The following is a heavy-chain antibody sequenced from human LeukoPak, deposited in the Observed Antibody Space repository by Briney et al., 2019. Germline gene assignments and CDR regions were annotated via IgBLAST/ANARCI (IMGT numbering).Heavy chain of an antibody. V-gene: IGHV4-59*12. CDR1: GGSISSYY. CDR2: IYYSGST. Sequence: SETLSLTCTVSGGSISSYYWSWIRQPPGKGREGIGYIYYSGSTNYSPSLKSRVIISVDTSKKQFSLKLSSVTAADRAVYHCANIVGKGDYWGQGSLVTVSS. J-gene: IGHJ4*02. D-gene: IGHD1-26*01. CDR3: ANIVGKGDY.